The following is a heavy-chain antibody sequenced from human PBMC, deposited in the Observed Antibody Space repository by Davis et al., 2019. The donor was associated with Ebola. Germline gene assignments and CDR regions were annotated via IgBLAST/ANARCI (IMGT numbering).Heavy chain of an antibody. CDR1: GGIFSNFA. D-gene: IGHD3-10*01. Sequence: AASVKVSCKASGGIFSNFAINWVRQAPGQGLEWVGGIISNFGTPGYAEKFQGRVAITADESTSTAYMELSSLRSEDTAVYYCARDEVTMVRGVPDPMDVWGQGTTVTVSS. J-gene: IGHJ6*02. CDR2: IISNFGTP. V-gene: IGHV1-69*13. CDR3: ARDEVTMVRGVPDPMDV.